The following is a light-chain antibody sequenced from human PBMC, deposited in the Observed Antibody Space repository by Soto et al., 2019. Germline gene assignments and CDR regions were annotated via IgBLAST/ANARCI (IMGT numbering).Light chain of an antibody. J-gene: IGKJ4*01. CDR3: QQSRDWPLT. CDR2: DAS. V-gene: IGKV3-11*01. CDR1: QSVSNY. Sequence: EIVLTQSPATLSLSPGERATVSCRASQSVSNYLAWYQQKPGQAPSLLMYDASNRATGIPARFSGSGSGTDFTLTITSLEPEDFAVYYCQQSRDWPLTFGGGTKVEIK.